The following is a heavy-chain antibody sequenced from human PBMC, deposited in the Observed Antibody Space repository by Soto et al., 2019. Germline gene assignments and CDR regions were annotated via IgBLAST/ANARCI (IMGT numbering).Heavy chain of an antibody. V-gene: IGHV3-30*18. J-gene: IGHJ4*02. Sequence: QVQLVESGGGVVQPGRSLRLSCVASGFIFSSYGMHWVRQAPGKGLEWVALITYDETYKYYADSVKGRFTISRDDSKNTLYLQMNNLRSEDTAVYYCAKDRRGSGSYYFDYWGPGTLVTVSS. CDR3: AKDRRGSGSYYFDY. CDR2: ITYDETYK. D-gene: IGHD1-26*01. CDR1: GFIFSSYG.